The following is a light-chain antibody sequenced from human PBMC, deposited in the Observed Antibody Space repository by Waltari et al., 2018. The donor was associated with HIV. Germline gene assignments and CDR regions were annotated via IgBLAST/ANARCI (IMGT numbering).Light chain of an antibody. V-gene: IGLV1-44*01. CDR1: SSNIERNT. Sequence: QSVLTQPPSASGTPGQRVTISCSGSSSNIERNTVNWYQQFPGTTPKVVIYSSNQRPSGVPDRFSGARSGISASLAISGLQSEDEAHYYCAAWDDSLDGYVFGPGTEVTVL. CDR2: SSN. J-gene: IGLJ1*01. CDR3: AAWDDSLDGYV.